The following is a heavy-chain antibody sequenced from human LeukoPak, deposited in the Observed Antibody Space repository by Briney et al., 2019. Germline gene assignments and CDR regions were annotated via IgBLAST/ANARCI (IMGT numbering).Heavy chain of an antibody. J-gene: IGHJ6*03. CDR2: INWNGGST. V-gene: IGHV3-20*04. Sequence: GGSLRLSCAASGFIFDDYGMSWVRQAPGKGLEWVSGINWNGGSTGYADSVKGRFTISRDNARNSLYLQMNSLTAEDTAVYYCARDPYSGAYGNTYYYYMDVWGKGTTVTISS. CDR3: ARDPYSGAYGNTYYYYMDV. CDR1: GFIFDDYG. D-gene: IGHD1-26*01.